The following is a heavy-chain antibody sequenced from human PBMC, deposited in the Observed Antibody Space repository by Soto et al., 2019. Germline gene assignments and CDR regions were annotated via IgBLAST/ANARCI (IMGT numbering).Heavy chain of an antibody. CDR1: GGSISGYY. J-gene: IGHJ6*02. V-gene: IGHV4-59*01. CDR2: MYKTGST. D-gene: IGHD2-21*02. Sequence: SATLSLTCTVSGGSISGYYWSWIRQPPGKGLEWIGYMYKTGSTVYNPSFKSRVTISVDTSKNQFSLKLNSVTAADTAVYYCARDLWGYCGTDCYPLDVWGQATTVTVSS. CDR3: ARDLWGYCGTDCYPLDV.